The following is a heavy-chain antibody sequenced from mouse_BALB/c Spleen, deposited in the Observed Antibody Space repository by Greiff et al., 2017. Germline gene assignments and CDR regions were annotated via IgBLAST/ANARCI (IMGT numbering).Heavy chain of an antibody. V-gene: IGHV3-6*02. D-gene: IGHD2-1*01. CDR2: ISYDGSN. Sequence: ESGPGLVKPSQSLSLTCSVTGYSITSGYYWNWIRQFPGNKLEWMGYISYDGSNNYNPSLKNRISITRDTSKNQFFLKLNSVTTEDTATYYCARGAFYDGNPHWYFDVWGAGTTVTVSS. J-gene: IGHJ1*01. CDR1: GYSITSGYY. CDR3: ARGAFYDGNPHWYFDV.